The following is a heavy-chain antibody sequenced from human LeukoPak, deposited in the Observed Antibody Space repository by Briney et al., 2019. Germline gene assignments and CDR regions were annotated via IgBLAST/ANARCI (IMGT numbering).Heavy chain of an antibody. CDR1: GFTFSSYA. D-gene: IGHD3-10*01. V-gene: IGHV3-23*01. J-gene: IGHJ4*02. CDR3: ARNPPYYYGSGSDIPPYYYFDY. Sequence: GGSLRLSCAASGFTFSSYAMGWVRQAPGKGLEWVSAISGSGGSTYYADSVKGRFTISRDNSKNTLYLQMNSLRAEDTAVYYCARNPPYYYGSGSDIPPYYYFDYWGQGTLVTVSS. CDR2: ISGSGGST.